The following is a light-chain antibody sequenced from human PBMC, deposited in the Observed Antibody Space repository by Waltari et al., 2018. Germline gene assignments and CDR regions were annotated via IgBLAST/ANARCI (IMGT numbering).Light chain of an antibody. Sequence: QSALTQPASVSGSPGQSIPIPCTGTSSDDGCHNFVPWYQQHPGRAPKLIIFGVTNRPSGISDRFSGSKSGNTASLTISGLQAEDEGDYYCSSYRSSAIVVFGGGTKLSVL. CDR1: SSDDGCHNF. J-gene: IGLJ2*01. V-gene: IGLV2-14*03. CDR3: SSYRSSAIVV. CDR2: GVT.